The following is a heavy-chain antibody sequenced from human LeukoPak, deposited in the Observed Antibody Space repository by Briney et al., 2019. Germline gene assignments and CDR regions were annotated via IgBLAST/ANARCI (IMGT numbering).Heavy chain of an antibody. CDR2: IYYSGDT. V-gene: IGHV4-59*11. CDR1: GGSLSSHY. J-gene: IGHJ4*02. Sequence: SETLSVTCTVSGGSLSSHYWSWIRQPLGKGLEWIGHIYYSGDTNYNPSLKGRVTISIDTSKIHFSLKLSSVTAADTAVYYCARDTFGSGSYFRYWGQGTLVTVSS. CDR3: ARDTFGSGSYFRY. D-gene: IGHD3-10*01.